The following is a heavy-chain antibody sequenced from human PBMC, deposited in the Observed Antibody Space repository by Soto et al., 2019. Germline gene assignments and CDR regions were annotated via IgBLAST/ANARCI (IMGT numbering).Heavy chain of an antibody. V-gene: IGHV1-18*01. CDR2: ISAYNGNT. J-gene: IGHJ3*02. D-gene: IGHD3-9*01. CDR1: GGTFSSYA. CDR3: ARALFSYDAFDI. Sequence: ASVKVSCKASGGTFSSYAISWVRQAPGQGLEWMGWISAYNGNTNYAEKLQGRVTMTTDTSTSTAYMELRSLRSDDTAVYYCARALFSYDAFDIWGQGTMVTVSS.